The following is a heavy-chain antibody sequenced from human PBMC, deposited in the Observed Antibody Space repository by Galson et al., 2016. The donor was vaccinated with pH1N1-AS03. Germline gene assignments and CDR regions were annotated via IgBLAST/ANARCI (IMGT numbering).Heavy chain of an antibody. D-gene: IGHD2-15*01. Sequence: SLRLSCAASGFSFSSYAMGWVRQTPGRGLECLSTIDNGAFNTYYKDSLEGRFTISRGNSKNTLYLQLNSLRAEDTALYYCAKGSGYCSDATCYRFDRWGQGTLVTVSS. CDR3: AKGSGYCSDATCYRFDR. J-gene: IGHJ4*02. V-gene: IGHV3-23*05. CDR2: IDNGAFNT. CDR1: GFSFSSYA.